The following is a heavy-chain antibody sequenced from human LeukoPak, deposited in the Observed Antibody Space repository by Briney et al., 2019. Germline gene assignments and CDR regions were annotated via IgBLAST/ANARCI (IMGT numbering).Heavy chain of an antibody. CDR3: ARASDYYDSSGQIDY. D-gene: IGHD3-22*01. J-gene: IGHJ4*02. Sequence: SETLSLTCAVYGGSFSGYYWSWIRQPPGKGLEWIGEINHSGSTNYNPSLKSRVTISVDTSKNQFSLKLSSVTAADTAVYYCARASDYYDSSGQIDYWGQGTLVTVSS. CDR1: GGSFSGYY. CDR2: INHSGST. V-gene: IGHV4-34*01.